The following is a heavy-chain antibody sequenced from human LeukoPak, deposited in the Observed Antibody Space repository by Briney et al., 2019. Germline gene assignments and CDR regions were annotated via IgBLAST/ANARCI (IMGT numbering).Heavy chain of an antibody. CDR2: IYPGDSDT. V-gene: IGHV5-51*01. CDR3: ARFQGGNNRCYFDI. CDR1: GYSFTSYW. Sequence: GESLKISCKCSGYSFTSYWIGWVRQMPGKGLEWMGTIYPGDSDTRYSPSFQGQVTISADKSISTAYMQWISLEASDTAMYCCARFQGGNNRCYFDIWGQGTLVIVSS. D-gene: IGHD6-25*01. J-gene: IGHJ3*02.